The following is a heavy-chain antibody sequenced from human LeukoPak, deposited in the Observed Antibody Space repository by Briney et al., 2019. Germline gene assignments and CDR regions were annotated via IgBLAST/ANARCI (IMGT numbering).Heavy chain of an antibody. V-gene: IGHV4-38-2*02. D-gene: IGHD2-8*01. J-gene: IGHJ5*02. Sequence: NPSETLSLTCTVSGYSISSGYYWGWIRQPPGKGLEWIGSIYHSGSTYYNPSLKSRVTISVDTSKNQFSLKLSSVTAADTAVYYCARDLLGVYAIVNWFDPWGQGTLVTVSS. CDR2: IYHSGST. CDR3: ARDLLGVYAIVNWFDP. CDR1: GYSISSGYY.